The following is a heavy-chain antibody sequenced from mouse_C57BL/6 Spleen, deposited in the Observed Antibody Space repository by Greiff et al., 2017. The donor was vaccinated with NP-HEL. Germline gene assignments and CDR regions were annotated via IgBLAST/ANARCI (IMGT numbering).Heavy chain of an antibody. CDR1: GYAFSSSW. J-gene: IGHJ2*01. CDR2: IYPGDGDT. Sequence: VQLVESGPELVKPGASVKISCKASGYAFSSSWMNWVKQRPGKGLEWIGRIYPGDGDTNYNGKLKGKATLTADKSSSTAYMQLSSLTSEDSAVYFCARRYGSSLDYWGQGTTLTVSS. CDR3: ARRYGSSLDY. D-gene: IGHD1-1*01. V-gene: IGHV1-82*01.